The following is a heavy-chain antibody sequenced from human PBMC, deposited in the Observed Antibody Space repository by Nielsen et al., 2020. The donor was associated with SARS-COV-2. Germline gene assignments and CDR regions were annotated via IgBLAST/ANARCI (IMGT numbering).Heavy chain of an antibody. CDR2: ISSSSSYI. CDR3: VRDSSVVIWSGYPVD. J-gene: IGHJ4*02. D-gene: IGHD3-3*01. CDR1: GFIVSSSY. Sequence: GGSLRLSCAASGFIVSSSYMSWVRQAPGKGLEWVSSISSSSSYIYYADSVKGRFTISRDNAKNSLYLQMNSLRAEDTAVYYCVRDSSVVIWSGYPVDWGQGTLVTVSS. V-gene: IGHV3-21*01.